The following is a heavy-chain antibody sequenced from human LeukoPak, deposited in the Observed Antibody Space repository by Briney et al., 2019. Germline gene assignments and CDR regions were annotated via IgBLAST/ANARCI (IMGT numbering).Heavy chain of an antibody. D-gene: IGHD3-16*01. J-gene: IGHJ4*02. CDR1: GFTFSTFA. Sequence: GGSLRLSCAASGFTFSTFAMHWVRLSPGKGLEWVSSITGSGPYILYADSVKRRFTISRDNTKNMLYLEMNSLRAEDTAMYYCVRDVGAVRGEVYFDYWGQGTLVTVSS. CDR3: VRDVGAVRGEVYFDY. CDR2: ITGSGPYI. V-gene: IGHV3-21*06.